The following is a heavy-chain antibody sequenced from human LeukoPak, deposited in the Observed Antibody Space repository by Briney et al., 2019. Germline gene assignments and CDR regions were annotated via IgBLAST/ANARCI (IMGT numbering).Heavy chain of an antibody. V-gene: IGHV3-21*01. CDR3: ARDPQLRVGATDY. CDR1: GFTFSSYS. D-gene: IGHD1-26*01. CDR2: ISSSSSYI. Sequence: GGSLRLSCAASGFTFSSYSMNWVRQAPGKGLEWVSSISSSSSYIYYADSVKGRFTISRDNAKNSLYLQMNSLRAEDTAVYYCARDPQLRVGATDYWGQGTRVTVSS. J-gene: IGHJ4*02.